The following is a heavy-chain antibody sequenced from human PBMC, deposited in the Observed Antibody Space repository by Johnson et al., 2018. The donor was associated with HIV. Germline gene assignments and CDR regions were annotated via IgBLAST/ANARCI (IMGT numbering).Heavy chain of an antibody. Sequence: VQLVESGGGLIQPGGSLRLSCAVSGFTVSSNYMSWVRQAPGKGLEWVTFIRYDGSNSYYVDSVKGRFTISRDNSKNTLYLHMNSLSAEDTAVYYCARVDRGAFDIWGRGTMVTVSS. J-gene: IGHJ3*02. D-gene: IGHD3-22*01. CDR1: GFTVSSNY. CDR2: IRYDGSNS. V-gene: IGHV3-53*01. CDR3: ARVDRGAFDI.